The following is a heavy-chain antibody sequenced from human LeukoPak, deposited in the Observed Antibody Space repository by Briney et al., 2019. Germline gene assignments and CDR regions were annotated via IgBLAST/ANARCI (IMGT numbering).Heavy chain of an antibody. V-gene: IGHV3-7*01. CDR3: ARDVYSSAP. CDR1: GFTFSSYG. J-gene: IGHJ5*02. D-gene: IGHD6-19*01. CDR2: IKQDGSEK. Sequence: GGSLRLSCAASGFTFSSYGMSWVRQAPGKGLEWVANIKQDGSEKYYVDSVKGRFTISRDNAKNSLYLQMNSLRAEDTAVYYCARDVYSSAPWGQGTLVTVSS.